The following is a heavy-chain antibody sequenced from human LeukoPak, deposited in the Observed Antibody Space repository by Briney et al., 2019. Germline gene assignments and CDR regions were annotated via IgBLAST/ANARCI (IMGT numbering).Heavy chain of an antibody. D-gene: IGHD6-19*01. V-gene: IGHV3-9*01. CDR2: ISWNSGSI. Sequence: GGSLRLSCAASGFTFDDYAMHWVWQAPGKGLEWVSGISWNSGSIGYADSVKGRFTISRDNAKNSLYLQMNSLRAEDTALYYCAKEGSGWSPSGWGQGTLVTVSS. CDR3: AKEGSGWSPSG. J-gene: IGHJ4*02. CDR1: GFTFDDYA.